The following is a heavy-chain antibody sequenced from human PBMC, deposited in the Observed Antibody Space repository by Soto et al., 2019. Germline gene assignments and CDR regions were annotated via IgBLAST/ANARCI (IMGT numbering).Heavy chain of an antibody. V-gene: IGHV4-4*07. CDR2: IYTSGST. CDR3: ARTAVSSVGGEFDY. J-gene: IGHJ4*02. CDR1: GGSISSYY. Sequence: PSETLSLTCTVSGGSISSYYWSWIRQPAGKGLEWIGRIYTSGSTNYNPSLKSRVTMSVDTSKNQFSLKLSSVTAADTAVYYCARTAVSSVGGEFDYWGQGTLVTVSS. D-gene: IGHD3-16*01.